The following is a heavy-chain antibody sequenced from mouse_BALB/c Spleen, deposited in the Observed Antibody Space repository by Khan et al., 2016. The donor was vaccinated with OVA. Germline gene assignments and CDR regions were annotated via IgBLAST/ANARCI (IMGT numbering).Heavy chain of an antibody. CDR3: ASNLTGSFAY. Sequence: EVELVESGGDLVRPGGSLKLSCSASGFTFRTYSMSWVRQTPDKRLEWVATISSAGDYTFFPDSVKGRFTISRDNARNTLYLQMSSLRSEDTAMCYCASNLTGSFAYWGQGTLVTVSA. D-gene: IGHD4-1*01. CDR2: ISSAGDYT. V-gene: IGHV5-6*01. J-gene: IGHJ3*01. CDR1: GFTFRTYS.